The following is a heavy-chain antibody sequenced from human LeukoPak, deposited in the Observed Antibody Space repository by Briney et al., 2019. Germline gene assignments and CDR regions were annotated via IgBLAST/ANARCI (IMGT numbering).Heavy chain of an antibody. CDR1: GFTFSSYE. CDR2: ISSSGSTI. J-gene: IGHJ6*02. CDR3: ATQDYYYYYGMDV. V-gene: IGHV3-48*03. Sequence: GGSLRLSCAASGFTFSSYEMNWVRQAPGKGLEGVSYISSSGSTIYYADSVKGRFTISRDNAKNSLYLQMNSLRAEDTAVYYCATQDYYYYYGMDVWGQGTTVTVSS.